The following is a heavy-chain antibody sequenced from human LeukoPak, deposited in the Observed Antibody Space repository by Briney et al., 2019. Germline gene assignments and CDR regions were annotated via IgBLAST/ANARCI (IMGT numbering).Heavy chain of an antibody. CDR1: GFTFSNYA. J-gene: IGHJ4*02. CDR3: AKYTSPLAAVAGTRVDY. V-gene: IGHV3-23*01. Sequence: PGGSLRLSCAASGFTFSNYAMSWVRQAPGKGLEWVSAISGSGGSSYYADFVKGRFTISRDNSKNTLCLQMDSLRAEDTAVYYCAKYTSPLAAVAGTRVDYWGQGTLVTVSS. D-gene: IGHD6-19*01. CDR2: ISGSGGSS.